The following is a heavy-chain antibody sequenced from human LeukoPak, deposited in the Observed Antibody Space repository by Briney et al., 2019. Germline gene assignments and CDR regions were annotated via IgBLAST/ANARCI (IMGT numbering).Heavy chain of an antibody. V-gene: IGHV4-59*08. D-gene: IGHD3-3*01. CDR1: GGSISSYY. CDR3: ARRRRFLEWLDAFDI. J-gene: IGHJ3*02. Sequence: SETLSLTCTVSGGSISSYYWSWIRQPPGKGLEWIGYIYYSGSTYYNPSLKSRVTISVDTSKNQFSLKLSSVTAADTAVYYCARRRRFLEWLDAFDIWGQGTMVTVSS. CDR2: IYYSGST.